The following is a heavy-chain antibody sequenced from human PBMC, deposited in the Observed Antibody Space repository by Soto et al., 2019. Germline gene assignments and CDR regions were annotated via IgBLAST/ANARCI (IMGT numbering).Heavy chain of an antibody. Sequence: QMQLVQSGPAVKKPGTSVQFSCKASGFTFTSSAMPWVRRARGQRLEWIGWIVVGSVNTNYAQKFQERVTITRDMSKSTSYMELSRMGYEDAAVYYGAAGGLWFGVPYGMDVWGQGTTVTVSS. CDR2: IVVGSVNT. CDR3: AAGGLWFGVPYGMDV. CDR1: GFTFTSSA. V-gene: IGHV1-58*02. D-gene: IGHD3-10*01. J-gene: IGHJ6*02.